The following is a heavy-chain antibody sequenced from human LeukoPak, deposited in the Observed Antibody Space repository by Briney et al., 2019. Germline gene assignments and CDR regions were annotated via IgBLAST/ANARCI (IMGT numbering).Heavy chain of an antibody. CDR3: ARDQGYSNYY. D-gene: IGHD4-11*01. CDR1: GGSISSGSYY. J-gene: IGHJ4*02. Sequence: PSETLSLXCTVSGGSISSGSYYWSWIRQPAGKGLEWIGRIYTRGITNYNPSLKSRVTISVDTSKNQFSLKLSSVTAADTAVYYCARDQGYSNYYWGQGALVTVSS. CDR2: IYTRGIT. V-gene: IGHV4-61*02.